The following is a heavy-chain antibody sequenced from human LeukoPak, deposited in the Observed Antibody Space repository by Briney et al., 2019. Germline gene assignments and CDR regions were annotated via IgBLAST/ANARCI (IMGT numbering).Heavy chain of an antibody. D-gene: IGHD3-22*01. J-gene: IGHJ4*02. CDR3: AKDKGYYYDSSGYYALIFDY. Sequence: PGGSLRLSCAASGFTFDDYAMHWVRQAPGKGLEWVSLISGDGGSTYYADSVKGRFTISRDNSKNSLYPQMNSLRTEDTALYYCAKDKGYYYDSSGYYALIFDYWGQGTLVTVSS. CDR2: ISGDGGST. CDR1: GFTFDDYA. V-gene: IGHV3-43*02.